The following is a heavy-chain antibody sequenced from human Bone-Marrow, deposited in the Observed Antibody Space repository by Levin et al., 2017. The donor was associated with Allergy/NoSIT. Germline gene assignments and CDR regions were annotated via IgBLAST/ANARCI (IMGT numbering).Heavy chain of an antibody. J-gene: IGHJ4*02. CDR3: ARVLVAAGPRLDF. V-gene: IGHV3-49*03. CDR1: GFTFGDYA. CDR2: IRSNIHGGTT. Sequence: GESLKISCTVSGFTFGDYALMWFRQAPGKGLEWVSFIRSNIHGGTTEYAASVRGRFTMSRDDSKSIAYLQMNSLKTEDTAVYFCARVLVAAGPRLDFWGQGTLVTVSS. D-gene: IGHD6-13*01.